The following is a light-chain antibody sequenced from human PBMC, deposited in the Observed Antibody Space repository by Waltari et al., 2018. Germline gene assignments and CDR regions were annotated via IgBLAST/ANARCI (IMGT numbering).Light chain of an antibody. V-gene: IGKV1-5*03. CDR3: QQYETYPYT. Sequence: EIQMTQSPSTLSASVGDRVTMTCRASQSISPWLVWYQQKPGKAPELLIYKESLLQSGVPSRFSGSGSGTEFTLTISSLQPADFATYYCQQYETYPYTFGQGTKVQMK. J-gene: IGKJ2*01. CDR2: KES. CDR1: QSISPW.